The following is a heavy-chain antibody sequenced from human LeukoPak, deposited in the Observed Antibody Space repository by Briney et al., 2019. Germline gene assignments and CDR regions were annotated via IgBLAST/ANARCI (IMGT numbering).Heavy chain of an antibody. V-gene: IGHV3-30-3*01. CDR3: AKDLGYGDWYFDL. CDR1: GFTFSSYA. J-gene: IGHJ2*01. CDR2: ISYDGSNK. D-gene: IGHD4-17*01. Sequence: PGRSLRLSCAASGFTFSSYAMHWVRQAPGKGLEWVAVISYDGSNKYYADSVKGRFTISRDNSKNTLYLQMNSLRAEDTAVYYCAKDLGYGDWYFDLWGRGTLVTVSS.